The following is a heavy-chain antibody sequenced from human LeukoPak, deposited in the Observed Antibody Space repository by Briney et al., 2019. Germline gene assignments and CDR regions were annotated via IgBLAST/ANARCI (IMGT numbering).Heavy chain of an antibody. D-gene: IGHD4-17*01. CDR3: AREVNYGDYGDNAFDI. J-gene: IGHJ3*02. V-gene: IGHV4-39*07. Sequence: KPSETLSLTCTVSTGSISNSSYYWGWFRQPPGKGLEWIGSIYYSGDTYSTPSLKSRVAISLDTSNNQFSLSLSSVTAADTAVYYCAREVNYGDYGDNAFDIWGQGTMVTVSS. CDR2: IYYSGDT. CDR1: TGSISNSSYY.